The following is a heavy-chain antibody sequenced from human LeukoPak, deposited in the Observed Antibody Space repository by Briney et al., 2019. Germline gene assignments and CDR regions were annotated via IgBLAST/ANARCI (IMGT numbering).Heavy chain of an antibody. CDR2: VYYRGST. CDR3: ARGQVVRDY. J-gene: IGHJ4*02. CDR1: GGSISSSNDY. V-gene: IGHV4-39*07. Sequence: SETLSLTCTVSGGSISSSNDYWVRIRQPPGKGLEYIGSVYYRGSTNYKPSLKSRVTISIDTSKNQFSLKLNSVTAADTAVYYCARGQVVRDYWGQGTLVTVSS. D-gene: IGHD2-15*01.